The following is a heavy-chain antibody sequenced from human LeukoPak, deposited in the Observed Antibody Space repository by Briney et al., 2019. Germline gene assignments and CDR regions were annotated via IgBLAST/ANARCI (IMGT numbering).Heavy chain of an antibody. V-gene: IGHV1-2*02. Sequence: ASVKVSCKASGYTFTGYYMHWVRQAPGQGLEWMGWINPNSGGTNYAQKFQGRVTMTRDTSISTAYMELSRLRSDDTAVYYCAGETIFGVVIGPLDVWGKGTTVTVSS. CDR1: GYTFTGYY. CDR3: AGETIFGVVIGPLDV. D-gene: IGHD3-3*01. CDR2: INPNSGGT. J-gene: IGHJ6*04.